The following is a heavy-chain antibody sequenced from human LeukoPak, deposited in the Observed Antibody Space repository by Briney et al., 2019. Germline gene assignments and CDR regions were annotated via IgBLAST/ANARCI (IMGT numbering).Heavy chain of an antibody. Sequence: GGSPRLSCAASGFTFGSSWMTWVRQGPGRGLEWVAIIKQDGSEKYCMDSVKGRFTVSRDNSKNTLYLQMNSLRAEDTAVYYCVKDEVVPSYYYMDVWGKGTTVTVSS. CDR1: GFTFGSSW. CDR3: VKDEVVPSYYYMDV. D-gene: IGHD2-2*01. V-gene: IGHV3-7*01. J-gene: IGHJ6*03. CDR2: IKQDGSEK.